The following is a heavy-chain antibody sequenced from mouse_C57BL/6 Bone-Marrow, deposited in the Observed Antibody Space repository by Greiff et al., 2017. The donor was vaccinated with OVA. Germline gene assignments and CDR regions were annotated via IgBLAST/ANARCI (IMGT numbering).Heavy chain of an antibody. CDR3: ARSGDGYYVDAMDY. CDR2: IDTSDSET. D-gene: IGHD2-3*01. J-gene: IGHJ4*01. CDR1: GYTFTSYW. V-gene: IGHV1-52*01. Sequence: QVQLQQPGAELVRPGSSVKLSCKASGYTFTSYWMHWVKQRPGQGLEWIGNIDTSDSETHYNQKFKDKATLTVDKSSSTAYMQLSSLTSEDSAVYSCARSGDGYYVDAMDYWGQGTSVTVSS.